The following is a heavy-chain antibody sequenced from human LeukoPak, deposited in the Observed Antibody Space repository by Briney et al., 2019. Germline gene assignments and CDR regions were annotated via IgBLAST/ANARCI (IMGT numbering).Heavy chain of an antibody. CDR1: GGSISSGDYY. V-gene: IGHV4-30-4*01. CDR3: ARVRGWELRDYYYGMDV. J-gene: IGHJ6*02. CDR2: IYYSGST. Sequence: PSETLSLTCTVSGGSISSGDYYWSWIRQPPGKGLEWIGYIYYSGSTYYNPSLKSRVTISVDTSKNQFSLKLSSVTAADTAVYYCARVRGWELRDYYYGMDVWGQGTTVTVSS. D-gene: IGHD1-26*01.